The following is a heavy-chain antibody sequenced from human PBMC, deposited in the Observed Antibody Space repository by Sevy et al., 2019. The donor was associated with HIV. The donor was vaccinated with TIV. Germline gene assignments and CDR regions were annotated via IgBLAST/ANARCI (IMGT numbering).Heavy chain of an antibody. J-gene: IGHJ4*02. CDR3: ARDGVDTAMVTGLADY. CDR1: GFTFSSYS. CDR2: ISSSSSYI. D-gene: IGHD5-18*01. Sequence: GGSLRLSCAASGFTFSSYSMIWVRQAPGKGLEWVSSISSSSSYIYYADSVKGRFTISRDNAKNSLYLQMNSLRAEDTAVYYGARDGVDTAMVTGLADYWGQGTLVTISS. V-gene: IGHV3-21*01.